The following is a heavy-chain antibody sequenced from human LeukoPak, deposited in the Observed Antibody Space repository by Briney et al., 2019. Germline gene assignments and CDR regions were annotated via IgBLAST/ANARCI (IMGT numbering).Heavy chain of an antibody. CDR2: ISTSSGYT. CDR1: GSTQSDHY. Sequence: GRSLRLSCAASGSTQSDHYINRNRHAPRNPPQWDAHISTSSGYTNHADSVKGRFTISRDNAKNSLYLQMNSLRAEDTAVYYCARAAKYCSGGSCSDYWGQGTLVTVSS. CDR3: ARAAKYCSGGSCSDY. V-gene: IGHV3-11*05. D-gene: IGHD2-15*01. J-gene: IGHJ4*02.